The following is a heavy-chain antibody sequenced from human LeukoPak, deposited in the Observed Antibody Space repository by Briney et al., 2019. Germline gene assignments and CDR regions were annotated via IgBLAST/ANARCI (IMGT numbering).Heavy chain of an antibody. CDR3: ARGRWGDY. D-gene: IGHD5-24*01. CDR2: IYSGGST. CDR1: GFTVSSNY. Sequence: GGSLRLSCAASGFTVSSNYMSWVRQAPGKGLEWVSVIYSGGSTYYADSVKGRFTISRDISKNTLYLQIDCLRAEDTAVYYCARGRWGDYWGRGTLLTVSS. V-gene: IGHV3-53*01. J-gene: IGHJ4*02.